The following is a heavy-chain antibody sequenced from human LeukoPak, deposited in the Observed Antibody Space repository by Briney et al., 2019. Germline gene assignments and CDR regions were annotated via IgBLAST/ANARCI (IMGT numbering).Heavy chain of an antibody. J-gene: IGHJ4*02. CDR2: IYPSDSDT. CDR3: ARRLYDSGWYLDY. Sequence: GESLKISCKGSGYNFSTYWIGWVRQMPGKGLEWMGIIYPSDSDTRYSPSFQGQVTTSADKSISTAYLQWSSLKASDTAMYYCARRLYDSGWYLDYWGQGTLVTVSS. D-gene: IGHD6-19*01. V-gene: IGHV5-51*01. CDR1: GYNFSTYW.